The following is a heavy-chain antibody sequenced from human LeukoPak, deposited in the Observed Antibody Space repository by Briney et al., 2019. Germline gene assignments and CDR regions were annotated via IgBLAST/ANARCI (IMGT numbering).Heavy chain of an antibody. V-gene: IGHV1-69*06. CDR3: ARYSSGYSYWYFDL. CDR1: GGTFSSYA. D-gene: IGHD6-19*01. Sequence: GSSVKVSCKASGGTFSSYATSWVRQAPGQGLEWMGRIIPIFGTANYAQKFQGRVTITADKSTSTAYMELSSLRSEDTAVYYCARYSSGYSYWYFDLWGRGTLVTVSS. CDR2: IIPIFGTA. J-gene: IGHJ2*01.